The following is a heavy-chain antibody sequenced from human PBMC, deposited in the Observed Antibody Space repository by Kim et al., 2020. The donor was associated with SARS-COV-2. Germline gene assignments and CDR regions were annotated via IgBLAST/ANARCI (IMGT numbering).Heavy chain of an antibody. CDR1: GGSFSDYS. D-gene: IGHD3-22*01. CDR3: ARGRGGISMLVVVMTAAEYYFDD. CDR2: INHRGST. V-gene: IGHV4-34*01. Sequence: SETLSLTCAVYGGSFSDYSWSWIRQPPGKGLEWIGEINHRGSTNYNPSLKSRVTISVDTSKNQFSLKLSSVNAADTAEYYCARGRGGISMLVVVMTAAEYYFDDWGRGTLVTVSS. J-gene: IGHJ4*02.